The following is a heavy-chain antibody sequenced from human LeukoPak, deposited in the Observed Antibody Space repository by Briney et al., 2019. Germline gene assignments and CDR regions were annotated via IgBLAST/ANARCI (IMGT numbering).Heavy chain of an antibody. D-gene: IGHD5-18*01. CDR2: IYPRDSDT. CDR3: ARLPSVDTAMVARVGFDY. V-gene: IGHV5-51*01. CDR1: GYSFVNYW. Sequence: GESLKISCEGSGYSFVNYWIGWVRQMPGKGLEWMGIIYPRDSDTRYSPSFQGQVTISADKSISTAYLQWSSLKASDTVMYYCARLPSVDTAMVARVGFDYWGQGTLVTVSS. J-gene: IGHJ4*02.